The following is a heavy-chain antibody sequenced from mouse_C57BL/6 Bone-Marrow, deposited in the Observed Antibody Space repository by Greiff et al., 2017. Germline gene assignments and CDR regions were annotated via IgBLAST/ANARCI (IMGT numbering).Heavy chain of an antibody. Sequence: QVQLQQSGAELVRPGTSVKLSCKASGYTFTSYWMHWVKQRPGQGLEWIGVIDPSDSYTNYNQKFKGKATLTVDTSSSTAYMQLSSLTSEDSAVYYCARATCAYWGQGTLVTVSA. CDR2: IDPSDSYT. V-gene: IGHV1-59*01. CDR1: GYTFTSYW. CDR3: ARATCAY. D-gene: IGHD6-1*01. J-gene: IGHJ3*01.